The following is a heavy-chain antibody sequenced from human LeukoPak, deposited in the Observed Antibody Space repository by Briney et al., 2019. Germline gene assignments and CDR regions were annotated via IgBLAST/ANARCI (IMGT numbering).Heavy chain of an antibody. CDR2: IYHSGST. V-gene: IGHV4-30-2*01. CDR3: ARGRTGYCSSTSCYGPEEFDY. J-gene: IGHJ4*02. CDR1: GGSISSGGYY. D-gene: IGHD2-2*01. Sequence: PPQTLSLTCTVSGGSISSGGYYWSWIRQPPGKGLEWIGYIYHSGSTYYNPSLKSRVTISVDRSKNQFSLKLSSVTAADTAVYYCARGRTGYCSSTSCYGPEEFDYWGQGTLVTVSS.